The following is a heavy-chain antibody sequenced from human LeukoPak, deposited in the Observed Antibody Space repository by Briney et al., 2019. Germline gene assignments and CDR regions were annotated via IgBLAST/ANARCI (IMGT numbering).Heavy chain of an antibody. Sequence: ASVKVSCTASGYTFITNDYIYWVRQAPGQGLEWMGIINPSAGSTSYAQKFQGRVTMTRDTSTNTVYIELSSLRSDDTAVYYCARGPHSSSSYYYDYWGQGTPVTVSS. V-gene: IGHV1-46*01. CDR2: INPSAGST. J-gene: IGHJ4*02. D-gene: IGHD6-6*01. CDR3: ARGPHSSSSYYYDY. CDR1: GYTFITNDY.